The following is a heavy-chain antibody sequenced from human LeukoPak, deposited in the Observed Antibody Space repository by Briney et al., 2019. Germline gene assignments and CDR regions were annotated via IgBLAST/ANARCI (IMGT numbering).Heavy chain of an antibody. V-gene: IGHV4-39*01. J-gene: IGHJ6*02. CDR2: IYYSGST. CDR1: GGSISSSDYY. D-gene: IGHD6-13*01. CDR3: ASLYSSSWYYNV. Sequence: PSETLSLTCTLSGGSISSSDYYWGWIRQPPGKGLEWIGSIYYSGSTYYNPSLKSRVTISVDTSKNQFSLKLSSVTAADTAVYYCASLYSSSWYYNVWGQGTTVTVSS.